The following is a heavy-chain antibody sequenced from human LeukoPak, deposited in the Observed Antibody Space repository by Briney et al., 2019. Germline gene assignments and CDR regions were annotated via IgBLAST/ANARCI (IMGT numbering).Heavy chain of an antibody. CDR2: IYYSGST. J-gene: IGHJ4*02. CDR1: GGSISSYY. D-gene: IGHD3-10*01. Sequence: SETLSLTCTVSGGSISSYYWSWIRQPPGKGLEWIGYIYYSGSTNYNPSLKSRVTISVDTSKNQFSLKLSSVTAADTAVYYCARDGWFGVIDYWGQGTLVTVSS. V-gene: IGHV4-59*12. CDR3: ARDGWFGVIDY.